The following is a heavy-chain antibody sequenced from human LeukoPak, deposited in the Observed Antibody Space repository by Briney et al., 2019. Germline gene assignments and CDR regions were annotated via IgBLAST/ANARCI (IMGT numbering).Heavy chain of an antibody. J-gene: IGHJ4*02. CDR1: GFTFSSYG. Sequence: PGGSLRLSCAASGFTFSSYGMHWVRQAPGKGLEWVAFIRYDGSNKYYTDSVKGRFTISRDNSKNTLYLQMNSLRAEDTAVYYCARVSPIVILPAALDYWGQGTLVTVSS. CDR3: ARVSPIVILPAALDY. D-gene: IGHD2-2*01. CDR2: IRYDGSNK. V-gene: IGHV3-30*02.